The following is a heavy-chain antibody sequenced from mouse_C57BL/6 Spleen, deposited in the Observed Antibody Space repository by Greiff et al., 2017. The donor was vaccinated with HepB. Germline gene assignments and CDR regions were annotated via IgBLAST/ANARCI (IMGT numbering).Heavy chain of an antibody. CDR3: ARFDYDGGNWYFDV. V-gene: IGHV1-81*01. CDR2: IYPRSGNT. D-gene: IGHD2-4*01. J-gene: IGHJ1*03. Sequence: VQLQQSGAELARPGASVKLSCKASGYTFTSYGISWVKQRTGQGLEWIGEIYPRSGNTYYNEKFKGKATLTADKSSSTAYMELRSLTSEDSAVYFCARFDYDGGNWYFDVWGTGTTVTVSS. CDR1: GYTFTSYG.